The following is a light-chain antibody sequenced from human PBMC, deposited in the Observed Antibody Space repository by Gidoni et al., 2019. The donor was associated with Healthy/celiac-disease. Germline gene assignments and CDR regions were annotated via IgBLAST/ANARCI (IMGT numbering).Light chain of an antibody. CDR3: QQYDNLLIA. Sequence: PSSLSASVGDRVTITCQASQDISNYLNWYQQKPGKAPKLLIYDASNLETGVPSRFSGSGSGTDFTFTISSLQPEDIATYYCQQYDNLLIAFGQGTRLEIK. CDR1: QDISNY. CDR2: DAS. J-gene: IGKJ5*01. V-gene: IGKV1-33*01.